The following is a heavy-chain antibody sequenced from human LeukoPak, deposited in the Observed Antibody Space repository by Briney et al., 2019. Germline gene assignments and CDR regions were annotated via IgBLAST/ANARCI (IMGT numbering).Heavy chain of an antibody. D-gene: IGHD3-3*01. CDR2: IKQDGSEK. J-gene: IGHJ6*02. CDR3: ARDQGPYDFWSGNYYYYGMDV. V-gene: IGHV3-7*01. Sequence: GGSLRLSCAASGFTFSSYWMSWVRQAPGKGLEWVANIKQDGSEKYYVDSVKGRFTISRDNSKNTLYLQMNSLRAEDTAVYYCARDQGPYDFWSGNYYYYGMDVWGQGTTVTVSS. CDR1: GFTFSSYW.